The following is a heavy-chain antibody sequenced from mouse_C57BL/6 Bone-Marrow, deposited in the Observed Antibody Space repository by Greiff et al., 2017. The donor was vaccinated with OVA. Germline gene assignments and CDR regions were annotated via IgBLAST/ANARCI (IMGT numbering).Heavy chain of an antibody. J-gene: IGHJ4*01. V-gene: IGHV10-1*01. CDR1: GFSFNTYA. D-gene: IGHD3-3*01. Sequence: EVKLVESGGGLVQPKGSLKLSCAASGFSFNTYAMNWVRQAPGKGLEWVARIRSKSNNYATYYADSVKDRFTISRDDSESMLYLQMNNVKTEDTAMYYCVRHRGRDYAMDYWGQGTSVTVSS. CDR2: IRSKSNNYAT. CDR3: VRHRGRDYAMDY.